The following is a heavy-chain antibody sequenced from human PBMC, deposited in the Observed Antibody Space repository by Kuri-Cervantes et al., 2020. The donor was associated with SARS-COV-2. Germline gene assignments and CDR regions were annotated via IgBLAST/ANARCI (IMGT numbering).Heavy chain of an antibody. Sequence: GESLKISCSASGFTFSSYAMHWVRQAPGKGLEWVAVISYDGSNKYYADSVKGRFTISRDYSKNTLYLQMNSLRAEDTALYYFAKDSRAGYSSGWYGPADYWGQGTLVTVSS. V-gene: IGHV3-30*04. J-gene: IGHJ4*02. D-gene: IGHD6-19*01. CDR3: AKDSRAGYSSGWYGPADY. CDR1: GFTFSSYA. CDR2: ISYDGSNK.